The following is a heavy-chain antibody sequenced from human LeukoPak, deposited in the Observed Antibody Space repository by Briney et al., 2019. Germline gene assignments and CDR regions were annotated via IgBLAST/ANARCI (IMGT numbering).Heavy chain of an antibody. J-gene: IGHJ3*02. CDR1: GYTFTGYY. D-gene: IGHD3-3*01. V-gene: IGHV1-2*02. CDR2: INPNSGGT. Sequence: ASVKVSCKTSGYTFTGYYMHWVRQAPGQGLEWMGWINPNSGGTNYAQTFQGRVTMTRDTSIYTAYMELSSLRSDDTAVYYCARDRVVPGRTLDAFDSWGQGTMVTVSS. CDR3: ARDRVVPGRTLDAFDS.